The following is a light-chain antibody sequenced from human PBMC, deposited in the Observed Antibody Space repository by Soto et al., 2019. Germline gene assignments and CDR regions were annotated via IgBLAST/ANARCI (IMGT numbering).Light chain of an antibody. V-gene: IGKV3D-15*01. Sequence: EIVMRQSPATLSVSPGERATLSCRASQNVHTNLAWYQQKPGQAPRLLIYGASTRATGIAARFSGTGSGTQFTLTISSLQSGDFAVYYCQHYNGWPPYTFGQGTKVDIK. CDR3: QHYNGWPPYT. CDR1: QNVHTN. CDR2: GAS. J-gene: IGKJ2*01.